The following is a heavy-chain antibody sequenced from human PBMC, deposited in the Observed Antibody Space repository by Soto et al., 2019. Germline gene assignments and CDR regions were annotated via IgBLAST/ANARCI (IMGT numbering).Heavy chain of an antibody. D-gene: IGHD3-10*01. CDR3: ARGRASGGYYLLDY. CDR1: GDTXNTYD. V-gene: IGHV1-8*01. Sequence: SXKVSFKASGDTXNTYDMHLVRRATGHGLEWMGSINPNSGNIGYEQRFHGRVTMTRDTALRTAYMEVSSMRSDDTAVYYCARGRASGGYYLLDYWGQGTLVTVSS. CDR2: INPNSGNI. J-gene: IGHJ4*02.